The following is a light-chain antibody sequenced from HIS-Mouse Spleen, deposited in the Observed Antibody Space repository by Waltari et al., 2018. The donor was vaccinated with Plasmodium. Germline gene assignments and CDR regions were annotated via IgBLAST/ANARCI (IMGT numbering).Light chain of an antibody. CDR3: YSTDSSGNHRV. Sequence: SYELTQPPPVSVSPGQTSRNTCSGDALPTNYAYWYQQKSGQAPVLVIYEDSKRPSGIPEIFSGSSSGTMATLTISGAQVEDEADYYCYSTDSSGNHRVFGGGTKLTVL. J-gene: IGLJ3*02. CDR2: EDS. V-gene: IGLV3-10*01. CDR1: ALPTNY.